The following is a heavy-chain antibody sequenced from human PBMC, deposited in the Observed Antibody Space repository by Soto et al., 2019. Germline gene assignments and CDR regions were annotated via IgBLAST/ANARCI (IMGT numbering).Heavy chain of an antibody. Sequence: GGSLRLSCAASGFTFSNAWMNWVRQAPGKGLEWVGRIKSKTDGGTTDYAAPVKGRFTISSDDSKNTLYLQMNSLKTEDTAVYYCTTDPEMAARRPFDYWGQGTLVTVSS. CDR3: TTDPEMAARRPFDY. CDR2: IKSKTDGGTT. CDR1: GFTFSNAW. J-gene: IGHJ4*02. D-gene: IGHD6-6*01. V-gene: IGHV3-15*07.